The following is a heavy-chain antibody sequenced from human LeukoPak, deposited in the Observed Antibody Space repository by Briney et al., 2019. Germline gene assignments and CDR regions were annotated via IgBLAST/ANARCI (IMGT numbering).Heavy chain of an antibody. Sequence: PGGSLRLSCAASGFTFNTYAMHWVRQAPGKGLEWVAVISYDGSNKYYADSLKGRFTISRDNSKSTLYLQMNSLRPEDTAVYYCAKVTGSGYDLGIYYFDYWGLGTLVTVSS. V-gene: IGHV3-30*04. J-gene: IGHJ4*02. CDR1: GFTFNTYA. CDR2: ISYDGSNK. CDR3: AKVTGSGYDLGIYYFDY. D-gene: IGHD5-12*01.